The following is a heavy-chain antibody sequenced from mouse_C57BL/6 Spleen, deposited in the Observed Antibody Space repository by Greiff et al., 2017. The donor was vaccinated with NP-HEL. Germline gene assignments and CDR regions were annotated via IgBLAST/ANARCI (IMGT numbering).Heavy chain of an antibody. CDR3: ARREAMDY. CDR1: GYTFTSYW. Sequence: QVQLQQPGAELVRPGSSVKLSCKASGYTFTSYWMHWVKQRPIQGLEWIGNIDPSDSETRYNQKFKDKATLTVDKSSSTAYMQLSSLTSEDSAVYYCARREAMDYWGQGTSVTVSS. J-gene: IGHJ4*01. V-gene: IGHV1-52*01. CDR2: IDPSDSET.